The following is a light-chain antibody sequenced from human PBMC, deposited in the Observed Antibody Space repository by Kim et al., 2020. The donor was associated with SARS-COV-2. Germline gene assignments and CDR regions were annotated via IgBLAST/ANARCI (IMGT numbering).Light chain of an antibody. CDR1: QTIRSS. CDR2: KVS. V-gene: IGKV1-5*03. J-gene: IGKJ2*01. Sequence: LSASVGDRVTIPCRASQTIRSSLAWFQQKPGKAPKLLIYKVSTLQSGVPIRFSGSGSGTEFTLTISSLQPDDFATYYCQQYSIYSTFGQGTKLEI. CDR3: QQYSIYST.